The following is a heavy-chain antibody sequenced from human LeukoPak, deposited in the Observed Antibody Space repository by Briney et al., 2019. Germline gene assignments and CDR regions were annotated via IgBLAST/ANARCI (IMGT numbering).Heavy chain of an antibody. CDR3: ARRSGGFDY. D-gene: IGHD3-10*01. Sequence: AGSLRLSCAASGFTFDDYAMHWVRQAPGKGLEWVSLIRGDGGSTYYADSVKGRFTISRDNSKNSPFLQMNSLRTEDTALYYCARRSGGFDYWGQGTLVTVSS. V-gene: IGHV3-43*02. CDR1: GFTFDDYA. J-gene: IGHJ4*02. CDR2: IRGDGGST.